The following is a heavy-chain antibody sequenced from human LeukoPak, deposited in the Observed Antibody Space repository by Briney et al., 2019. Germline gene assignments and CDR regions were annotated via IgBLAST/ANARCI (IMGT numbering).Heavy chain of an antibody. D-gene: IGHD2-2*01. V-gene: IGHV3-48*01. CDR1: GFTFSSYA. J-gene: IGHJ3*02. CDR2: ISSSSSTI. Sequence: PGGSLRLSCAASGFTFSSYAMSWVRQAPGKGLEWVSYISSSSSTIYYADSVKGRFTISRDNAKNSLYLQMNSLRAEDTAVYYCAREGGDGSSTSCYQNAFDIWGQGTMVTVSS. CDR3: AREGGDGSSTSCYQNAFDI.